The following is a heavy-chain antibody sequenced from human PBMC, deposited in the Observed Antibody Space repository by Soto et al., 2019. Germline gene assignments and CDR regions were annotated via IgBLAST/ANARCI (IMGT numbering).Heavy chain of an antibody. V-gene: IGHV4-59*01. CDR2: IYYSGST. J-gene: IGHJ5*02. CDR1: GGSISSYY. D-gene: IGHD3-10*01. Sequence: QVQLQESGPGLVKPSETLSLTCTVSGGSISSYYWSWIRQPPGKGLEWIGYIYYSGSTNYNPSLKSRVTISVDTSKNQFSLKLSSVTAADTAVYYCARDSLVRGVITWGQGTLVTVSS. CDR3: ARDSLVRGVIT.